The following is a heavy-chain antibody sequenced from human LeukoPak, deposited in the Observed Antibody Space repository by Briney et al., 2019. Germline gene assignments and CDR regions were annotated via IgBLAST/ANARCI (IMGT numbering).Heavy chain of an antibody. CDR1: GYTFTNNY. J-gene: IGHJ6*03. Sequence: ASVKVSCKASGYTFTNNYIHWVRQAPGQGLEWMGVMNPTGGSASHAPKFQARFIMTRNVSSSTAYMGLRSLRSEDTAVYYCARDAMVQKLAYMDIWGDGTTVSVSS. D-gene: IGHD5-18*01. CDR2: MNPTGGSA. V-gene: IGHV1-46*01. CDR3: ARDAMVQKLAYMDI.